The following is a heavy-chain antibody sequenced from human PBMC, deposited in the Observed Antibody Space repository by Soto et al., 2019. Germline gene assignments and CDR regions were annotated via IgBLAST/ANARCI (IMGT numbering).Heavy chain of an antibody. CDR2: IYYSGST. CDR3: ARVGASGPTDYGSGSYYNGGWFDP. Sequence: TFSGGSIISGDYYWRWIRQPPVECVEWSGDIYYSGSTYYNPSLKSRVTISVDTSKNQFSLKLSSVTAADTAVYYCARVGASGPTDYGSGSYYNGGWFDPWGQGTLVTVSS. J-gene: IGHJ5*02. V-gene: IGHV4-30-4*01. CDR1: GGSIISGDYY. D-gene: IGHD3-10*01.